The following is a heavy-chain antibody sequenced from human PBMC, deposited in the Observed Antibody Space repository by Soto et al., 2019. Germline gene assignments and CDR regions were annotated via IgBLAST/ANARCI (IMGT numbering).Heavy chain of an antibody. CDR3: AKHPHYSYGYDY. V-gene: IGHV3-23*01. Sequence: EVQLLESGGDLVQPGGSLRLSCAASGFTFSSYAMSWVRQAPGKGLEWVSALSGSGGSTYYTDSVKGRFTISRDNSKNTLYLQMNSLRAEDTAVYYCAKHPHYSYGYDYWGRGTLVTVSS. D-gene: IGHD5-18*01. CDR2: LSGSGGST. CDR1: GFTFSSYA. J-gene: IGHJ4*02.